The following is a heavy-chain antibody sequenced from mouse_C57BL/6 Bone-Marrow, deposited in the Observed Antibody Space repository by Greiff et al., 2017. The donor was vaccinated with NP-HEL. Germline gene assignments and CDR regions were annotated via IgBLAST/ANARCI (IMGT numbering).Heavy chain of an antibody. Sequence: VQLQQSGAELVRPGSSVKMSCKTSGYTFTSYGINWVKQRPGQGLDWIGYIYIGNGYTAYNEKFKGKATLTSDTSSSTAYMQLSSLTSEDSAIYFCARSGGNYVSYWYFDVWGTGTTVTVSS. CDR1: GYTFTSYG. J-gene: IGHJ1*03. CDR3: ARSGGNYVSYWYFDV. CDR2: IYIGNGYT. D-gene: IGHD2-1*01. V-gene: IGHV1-58*01.